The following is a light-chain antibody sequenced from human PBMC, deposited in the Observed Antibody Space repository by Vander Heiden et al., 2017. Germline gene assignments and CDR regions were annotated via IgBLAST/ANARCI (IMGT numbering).Light chain of an antibody. CDR2: GAS. CDR3: QQDGSSPIT. CDR1: QSVSNSY. Sequence: EIVLTQSPATLSMSPGERATLSCRASQSVSNSYLDWYQQKPGQAPRLLIYGASSRATGIPDRFSGSGSGTDFTLTISRLEPEDFAVYYCQQDGSSPITFGAGTKVEIK. J-gene: IGKJ4*01. V-gene: IGKV3-20*01.